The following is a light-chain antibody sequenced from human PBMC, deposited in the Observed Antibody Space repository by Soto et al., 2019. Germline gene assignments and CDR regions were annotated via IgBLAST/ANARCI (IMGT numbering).Light chain of an antibody. Sequence: QSALTQTASVSGSPGQSITISCTGTSSDIGTYNHVSWYQQHPGKAPKLMIYEVSNRPSGISNRFSGSKSGNTASLTISGLQAEDEADYYCSAYTSSVALYVFGSGTKLTVL. CDR3: SAYTSSVALYV. V-gene: IGLV2-14*01. CDR2: EVS. J-gene: IGLJ1*01. CDR1: SSDIGTYNH.